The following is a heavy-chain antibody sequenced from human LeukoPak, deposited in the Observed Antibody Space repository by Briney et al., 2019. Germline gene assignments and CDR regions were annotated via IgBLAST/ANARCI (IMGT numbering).Heavy chain of an antibody. CDR2: ITSSSSYT. D-gene: IGHD3-10*01. CDR3: AKDRRAGSYDY. CDR1: GFTFSSYA. V-gene: IGHV3-23*01. J-gene: IGHJ4*02. Sequence: GGSLRLSCAASGFTFSSYAMSWVRQAPGKGLEWISSITSSSSYTFYADSVKGRFTISRDNSKNTLYLQMNSLRAEDTAVYYCAKDRRAGSYDYWGQGTLVTVSS.